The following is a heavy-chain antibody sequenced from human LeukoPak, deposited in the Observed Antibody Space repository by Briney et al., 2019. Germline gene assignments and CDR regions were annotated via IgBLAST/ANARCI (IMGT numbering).Heavy chain of an antibody. D-gene: IGHD6-13*01. V-gene: IGHV3-23*01. CDR2: ISGSGGST. CDR3: AKDQVAAAGNDFGY. J-gene: IGHJ4*02. CDR1: GFTVSSSH. Sequence: GGSLRLSCAAPGFTVSSSHMNWVRQAPGKGLEWVSAISGSGGSTYYADSVKGRFTISRDNSKNTLYLQMNSLRAEDTAVYYCAKDQVAAAGNDFGYWGQGTLVTVSS.